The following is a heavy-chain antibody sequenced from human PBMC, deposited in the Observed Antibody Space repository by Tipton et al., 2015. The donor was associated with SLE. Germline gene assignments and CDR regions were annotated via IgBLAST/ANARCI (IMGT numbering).Heavy chain of an antibody. Sequence: LRLSCAVYGGFFSGYYWSWIRQPPGKGLEWIGEINHSGSTNYNPSLKSRVTISVDTSKNQFSLKLSSVTAADTTVYYCARGVLGGSYPYWGQGTLVTVSS. V-gene: IGHV4-34*01. D-gene: IGHD1-26*01. CDR2: INHSGST. J-gene: IGHJ4*02. CDR3: ARGVLGGSYPY. CDR1: GGFFSGYY.